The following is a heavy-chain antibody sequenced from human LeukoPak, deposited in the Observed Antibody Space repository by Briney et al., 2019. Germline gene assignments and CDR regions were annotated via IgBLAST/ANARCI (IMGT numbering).Heavy chain of an antibody. CDR1: GFTFSFYA. CDR2: ISGSGGST. Sequence: PGGSLRLFCAASGFTFSFYAMSWVRQAPGKGLEWVSAISGSGGSTYYADSVKGRFTISRDNSKNTLYLQMNSLRAEDTAVYYCAKAGHYDFWSGYYTGDYWGQGTLVTVSS. D-gene: IGHD3-3*01. CDR3: AKAGHYDFWSGYYTGDY. J-gene: IGHJ4*02. V-gene: IGHV3-23*01.